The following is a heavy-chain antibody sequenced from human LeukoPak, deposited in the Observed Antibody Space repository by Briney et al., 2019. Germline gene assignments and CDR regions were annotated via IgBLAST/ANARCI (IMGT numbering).Heavy chain of an antibody. CDR2: IYSGGRS. J-gene: IGHJ6*03. Sequence: GGSLRLSCAASGFTVSNNYMIWVRQAPGKGLECISVIYSGGRSFYADSVKCRFTISRDNSENTLSLQMNSLRAEDTAVYYCAGVAASGPFYYYMDVWGKGSTVTVSS. V-gene: IGHV3-66*02. CDR3: AGVAASGPFYYYMDV. CDR1: GFTVSNNY. D-gene: IGHD3-3*01.